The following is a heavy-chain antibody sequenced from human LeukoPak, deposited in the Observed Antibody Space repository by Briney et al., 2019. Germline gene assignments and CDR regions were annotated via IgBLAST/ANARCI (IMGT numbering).Heavy chain of an antibody. CDR2: IYYSGST. V-gene: IGHV4-59*01. J-gene: IGHJ3*02. CDR3: ARVGYDSSGYAEDAFDI. D-gene: IGHD3-22*01. CDR1: GGSISSYY. Sequence: SETLSLTCTVSGGSISSYYWSWIRQPPGKGLEWIGYIYYSGSTNYNPSLKSRVTISVDTSKNQFSLKLSSVTAADTAVYYCARVGYDSSGYAEDAFDIWGQGTMVTVSS.